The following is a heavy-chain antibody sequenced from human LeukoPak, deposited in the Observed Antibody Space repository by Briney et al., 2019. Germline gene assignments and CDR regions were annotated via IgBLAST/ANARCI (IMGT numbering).Heavy chain of an antibody. Sequence: GESLKISCRASGYTFTNYWIGWVRQMPGKGLEWMGIIYPGDSDTKYSPSFQGQVTISADKSISTAYLQWSTLKASDTAMYYCARHGGSWNYRYYYMDVRGKGTTVTVSS. V-gene: IGHV5-51*01. CDR1: GYTFTNYW. CDR3: ARHGGSWNYRYYYMDV. CDR2: IYPGDSDT. D-gene: IGHD1-7*01. J-gene: IGHJ6*03.